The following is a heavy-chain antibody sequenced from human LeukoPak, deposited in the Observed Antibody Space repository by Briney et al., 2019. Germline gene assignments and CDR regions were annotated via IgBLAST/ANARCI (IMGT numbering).Heavy chain of an antibody. CDR3: ARSGIVATIGEDYYYYGMDV. J-gene: IGHJ6*04. CDR1: GGTFSSYA. Sequence: SVKVSCKASGGTFSSYAISWVRQAPGQGLEWMGGIIPIFGTANYAQKFQGRDTITADESTSTAYMELSSLRSEDTAVYYCARSGIVATIGEDYYYYGMDVWGKGTTVTVSS. V-gene: IGHV1-69*13. D-gene: IGHD5-12*01. CDR2: IIPIFGTA.